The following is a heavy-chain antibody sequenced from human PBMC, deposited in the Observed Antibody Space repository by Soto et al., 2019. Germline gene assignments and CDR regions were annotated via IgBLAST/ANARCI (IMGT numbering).Heavy chain of an antibody. Sequence: EVQLVESGGGLVQPGRSLRLSCAASGFNFDAYAMHWVRQAPGKGLEWVSGLKWSGDNVGYADSVRGRFTISRDNAKNSLYLQMNSLRVEDTAFYYCAKDGGHCSGVDCFFDTWGQGTLVTVSS. CDR3: AKDGGHCSGVDCFFDT. J-gene: IGHJ4*02. V-gene: IGHV3-9*01. CDR2: LKWSGDNV. CDR1: GFNFDAYA. D-gene: IGHD2-21*02.